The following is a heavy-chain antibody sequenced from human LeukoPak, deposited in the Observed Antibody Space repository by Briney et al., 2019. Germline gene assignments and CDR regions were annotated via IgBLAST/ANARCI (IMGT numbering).Heavy chain of an antibody. D-gene: IGHD5-12*01. Sequence: TSETLPLTCTVAGGSISSSSYYWGWLRQPPGQGLEWIGSIYYSGSTYYNPSLKSRVTISVDTSKNQFSLKLSSVTAADTAVYYCARHDYIGYFDFDYWGRGTLVSVSS. CDR2: IYYSGST. CDR3: ARHDYIGYFDFDY. CDR1: GGSISSSSYY. V-gene: IGHV4-39*01. J-gene: IGHJ4*02.